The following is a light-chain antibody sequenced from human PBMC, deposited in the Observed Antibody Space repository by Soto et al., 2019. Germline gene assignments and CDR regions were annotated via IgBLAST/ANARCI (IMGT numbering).Light chain of an antibody. CDR3: QQYYHGLSLT. V-gene: IGKV1-5*01. Sequence: DIQMTQSPSTLSASVGDGVTITCRASQNISVWLAWYQQRPGKAPKFLIYDASSLETGVPSRFSGSGSGTEFTLTIRSLQPDDFATYYCQQYYHGLSLTFGGGTKVELK. CDR1: QNISVW. J-gene: IGKJ4*01. CDR2: DAS.